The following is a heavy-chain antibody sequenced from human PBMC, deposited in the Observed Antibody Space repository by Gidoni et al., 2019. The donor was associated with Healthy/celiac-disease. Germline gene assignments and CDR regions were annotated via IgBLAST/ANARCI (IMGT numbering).Heavy chain of an antibody. CDR2: INSDGSST. V-gene: IGHV3-74*01. CDR3: AREGGRWLQLNYYYGMDV. Sequence: EVQLVESGGGLVQPGGSLRLSCAASGFTFSSYWMHWVRQAPGKGLVWVSRINSDGSSTSYADSVKGRFTISRDNAKNTLYLQMNSLRAEDTAVYYCAREGGRWLQLNYYYGMDVWGQGTTVTVSS. CDR1: GFTFSSYW. D-gene: IGHD5-12*01. J-gene: IGHJ6*02.